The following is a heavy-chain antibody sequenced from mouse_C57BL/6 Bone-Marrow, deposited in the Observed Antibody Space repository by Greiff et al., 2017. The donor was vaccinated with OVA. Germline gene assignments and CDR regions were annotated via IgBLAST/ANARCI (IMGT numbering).Heavy chain of an antibody. CDR2: ISSGISTI. CDR1: GFTFSDYG. D-gene: IGHD4-1*01. CDR3: AREGLGQFAY. J-gene: IGHJ3*01. Sequence: EVKVVESGGGLVKPGGSLKLSCAASGFTFSDYGMHWVRQAPEKGLEWVAYISSGISTIYYADTVKGRFTISRDNAKNTLFLQMTSLRSEDTAMYYCAREGLGQFAYWGQGTLVTVSA. V-gene: IGHV5-17*01.